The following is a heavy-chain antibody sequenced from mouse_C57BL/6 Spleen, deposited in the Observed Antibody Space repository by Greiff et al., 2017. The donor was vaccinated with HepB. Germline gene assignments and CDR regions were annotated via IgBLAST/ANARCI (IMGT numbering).Heavy chain of an antibody. D-gene: IGHD2-1*01. Sequence: QVQLKESGPGLVQPSQSLSITCTVSGFSLTSYGVHWVRQSPGKGLEWLGVIWSGGSTDYNAAFISRLSISKDNSKSQVFFKMNSLQADDTAIYYCARKGNLPFDYWGQGTTLTVSS. J-gene: IGHJ2*01. CDR3: ARKGNLPFDY. CDR1: GFSLTSYG. V-gene: IGHV2-2*01. CDR2: IWSGGST.